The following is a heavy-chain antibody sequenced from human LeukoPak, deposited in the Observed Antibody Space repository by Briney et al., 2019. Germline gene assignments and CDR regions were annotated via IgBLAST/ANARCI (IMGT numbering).Heavy chain of an antibody. V-gene: IGHV3-9*01. D-gene: IGHD3-22*01. Sequence: GRSLRLSCAASGFTFDDYAMHWVRQAPGKGLEWVSGISWNSGSIGYADSVKGRFTISRDNAKNSLYLQMNSLRAEDTALYYCAKAERVAGYYDSSGYLLPDYWGQGTLVTVSS. CDR2: ISWNSGSI. CDR1: GFTFDDYA. J-gene: IGHJ4*02. CDR3: AKAERVAGYYDSSGYLLPDY.